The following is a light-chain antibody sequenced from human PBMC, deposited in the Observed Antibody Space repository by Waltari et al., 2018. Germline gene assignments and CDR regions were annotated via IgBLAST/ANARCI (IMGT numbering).Light chain of an antibody. J-gene: IGLJ2*01. CDR2: SVD. CDR1: SITTYA. Sequence: SSELTQDPAVSVALGQTVRITCQGDSITTYAATWYQQRPGQAPILVIFSVDDRPSGIPDRFSGSSSGDTASLTITGAQAEDEADYYCNSRDPTTNAVVFGGGTRLTVL. CDR3: NSRDPTTNAVV. V-gene: IGLV3-19*01.